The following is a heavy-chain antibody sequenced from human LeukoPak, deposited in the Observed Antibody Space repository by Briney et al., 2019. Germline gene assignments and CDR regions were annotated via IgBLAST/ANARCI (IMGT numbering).Heavy chain of an antibody. Sequence: GGSRRLSCAASGFTFGSYIMNWVRQAPGKGLEWVSSISGSDNYIYYADSVKGRFTISRDNAKNSLYLQMNSLRADDTAVYYCARGYTHGLDVWGQGTTVTVSS. CDR1: GFTFGSYI. D-gene: IGHD5-18*01. CDR2: ISGSDNYI. J-gene: IGHJ6*02. CDR3: ARGYTHGLDV. V-gene: IGHV3-21*01.